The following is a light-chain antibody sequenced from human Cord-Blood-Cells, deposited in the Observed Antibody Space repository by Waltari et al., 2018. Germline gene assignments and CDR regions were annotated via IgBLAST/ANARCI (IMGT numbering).Light chain of an antibody. J-gene: IGLJ1*01. Sequence: QSSLTQPASVSGSPGQSITISCTGTRSDVWSYNLVPWYQQHPGKAPKLRIYEVSKLPSGVSNRFSGSKSGNTASLTISGLQAEDEADYYCCSYAGSSTYVFGTGTKITVL. CDR2: EVS. CDR3: CSYAGSSTYV. CDR1: RSDVWSYNL. V-gene: IGLV2-23*02.